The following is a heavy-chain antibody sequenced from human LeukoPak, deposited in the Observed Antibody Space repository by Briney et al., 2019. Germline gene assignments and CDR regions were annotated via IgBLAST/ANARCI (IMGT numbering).Heavy chain of an antibody. D-gene: IGHD1-7*01. V-gene: IGHV4-59*01. J-gene: IGHJ6*03. CDR1: GGSISSYY. Sequence: SETLSLTCTVSGGSISSYYWSWIRQPPGKGLEWIGYIYYSGSTNYNPSLKSRVTISVDTSKNQFSLKLSSVTAADTAVYYCARGGNWNYGPPYYYYYYMDVWGKGTTVTVSS. CDR3: ARGGNWNYGPPYYYYYYMDV. CDR2: IYYSGST.